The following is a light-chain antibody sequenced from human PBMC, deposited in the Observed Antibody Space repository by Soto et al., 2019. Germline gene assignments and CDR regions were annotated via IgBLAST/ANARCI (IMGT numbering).Light chain of an antibody. CDR2: DAS. CDR1: QSVSSY. CDR3: QQRSNWPPT. V-gene: IGKV3-11*01. Sequence: EIVLTQSPATLSLSPGERATLSCRASQSVSSYLAWYQPKPGQAPRLLIYDASNRATGIPARFSGSGSGTDFTLTISSLEPEDFAVYYCQQRSNWPPTFGQGTKLEI. J-gene: IGKJ2*01.